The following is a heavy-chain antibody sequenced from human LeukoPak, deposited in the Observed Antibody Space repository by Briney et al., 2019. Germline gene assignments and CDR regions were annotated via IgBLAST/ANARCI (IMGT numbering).Heavy chain of an antibody. CDR1: GFTFSTYA. J-gene: IGHJ4*02. CDR2: ITTGGIT. CDR3: AKHGTSGYSLFDS. Sequence: GGSLRLSCAASGFTFSTYAMTWVRQAPGKGLEWVSTITTGGITYHADSVKGRFTISRDISKSTLYLQMNGLRAEDTAMYYCAKHGTSGYSLFDSWGQGTLVTVSS. V-gene: IGHV3-23*01. D-gene: IGHD3-22*01.